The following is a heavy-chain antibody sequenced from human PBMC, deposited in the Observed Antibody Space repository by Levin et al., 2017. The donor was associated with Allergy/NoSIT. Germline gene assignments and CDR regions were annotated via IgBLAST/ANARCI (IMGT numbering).Heavy chain of an antibody. CDR3: ARLNPRGSSGPINYADY. CDR2: INTRGTTT. J-gene: IGHJ4*02. Sequence: GGSLRLSCAASGFTFSDYNMNWVRQAPGKGLEWLSYINTRGTTTHYADSAKGRLTISRDNANNSLFLQMNSLRVEDTAVYYCARLNPRGSSGPINYADYWGQGSLVTVSS. D-gene: IGHD5-24*01. V-gene: IGHV3-48*01. CDR1: GFTFSDYN.